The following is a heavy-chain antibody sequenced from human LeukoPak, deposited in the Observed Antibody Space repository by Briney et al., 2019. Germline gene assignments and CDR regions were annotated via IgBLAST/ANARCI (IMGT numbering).Heavy chain of an antibody. Sequence: GGSLRLSCAASGFTFSSYAMSWVRQAPGKGLEWVSAISGSGGSTYYADSVKGRFTISRDNSKNTLYLQMNSLRAEDTAVYYCAGYCSGGSCYSGAFDIWGQGTMVTVSS. CDR3: AGYCSGGSCYSGAFDI. V-gene: IGHV3-23*01. CDR1: GFTFSSYA. CDR2: ISGSGGST. D-gene: IGHD2-15*01. J-gene: IGHJ3*02.